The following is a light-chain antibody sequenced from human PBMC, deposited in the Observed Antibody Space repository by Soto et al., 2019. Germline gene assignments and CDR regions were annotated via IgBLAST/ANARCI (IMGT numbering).Light chain of an antibody. J-gene: IGLJ1*01. CDR2: DVY. V-gene: IGLV2-14*03. CDR3: SSYTNTMSYV. Sequence: QSVLTQPASVSGSPGQSITISCTGTSSDVGAYDYVPWYQQHPGKAPKLMIYDVYARPSGVSHRFSGSKSGNTASLTISGLQSDDEADYYCSSYTNTMSYVFGAGTKVTVL. CDR1: SSDVGAYDY.